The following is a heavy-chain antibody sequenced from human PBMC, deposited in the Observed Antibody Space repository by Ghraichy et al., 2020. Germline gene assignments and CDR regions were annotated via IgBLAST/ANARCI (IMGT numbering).Heavy chain of an antibody. J-gene: IGHJ3*02. Sequence: SETLSLTCSVSGYSISSGYYWGWIRQPPGKGLEWIGSIHHGGNTYSNPSLNSRVTISLDTSKNQFSLKVTSVTAADTAFYYCARTYGSGRPDAFDIWGQGTLAPGS. CDR3: ARTYGSGRPDAFDI. D-gene: IGHD3-10*01. V-gene: IGHV4-38-2*02. CDR2: IHHGGNT. CDR1: GYSISSGYY.